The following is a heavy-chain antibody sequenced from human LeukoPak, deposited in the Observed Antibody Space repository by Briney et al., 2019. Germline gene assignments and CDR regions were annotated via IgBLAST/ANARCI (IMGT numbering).Heavy chain of an antibody. Sequence: PGGSLRLSYTPSGFTFSSYGMHWFRQAPGKGLEWVAVIWYDGSNKYYADSVKGRFTISRDNSKNTLYLQMNSLRAEDTAVYYCARAALWLPLDYWGQGTLVTVSS. J-gene: IGHJ4*02. V-gene: IGHV3-33*01. CDR2: IWYDGSNK. D-gene: IGHD3-16*01. CDR1: GFTFSSYG. CDR3: ARAALWLPLDY.